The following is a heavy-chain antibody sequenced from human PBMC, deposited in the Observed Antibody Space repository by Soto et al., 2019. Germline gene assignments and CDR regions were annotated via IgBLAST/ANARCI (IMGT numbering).Heavy chain of an antibody. CDR3: ARGPGGWYFDL. V-gene: IGHV3-11*05. D-gene: IGHD2-8*02. Sequence: QVQLVESGGGLVKPGGSLRLSCAASGFTFSDYYMSWTRQAPGKGLEWVSYISSSFSYTNYADSVKGRFTISRDNARNSLYLQMNSLRAEDTAGYFCARGPGGWYFDLWGRGNLVTVSS. CDR1: GFTFSDYY. CDR2: ISSSFSYT. J-gene: IGHJ2*01.